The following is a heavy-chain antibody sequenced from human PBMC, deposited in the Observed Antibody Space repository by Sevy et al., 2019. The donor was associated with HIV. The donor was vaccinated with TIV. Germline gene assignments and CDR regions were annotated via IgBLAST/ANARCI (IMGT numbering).Heavy chain of an antibody. CDR2: IYYSGST. V-gene: IGHV4-59*01. D-gene: IGHD2-2*02. Sequence: SEILSLTCTVSGGSISSYYWSWIRQPPGKGLEWIGYIYYSGSTNYNPSLKSRVTISVDTSKNQFSLKLSSVTAADTAVYYCARATPDCSSTSCYTGYFDYWGQGTLVTVSS. CDR1: GGSISSYY. CDR3: ARATPDCSSTSCYTGYFDY. J-gene: IGHJ4*02.